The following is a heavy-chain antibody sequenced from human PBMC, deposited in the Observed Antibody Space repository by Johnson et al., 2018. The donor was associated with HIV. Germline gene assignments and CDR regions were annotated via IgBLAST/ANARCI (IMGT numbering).Heavy chain of an antibody. CDR2: IKQDGSEK. V-gene: IGHV3-7*02. Sequence: VQLVESGGGLVQPGGSLRLSCAASGFIFSSYWMSWVRQAPGKGLEWVANIKQDGSEKYYPGSVKGRFTISRDNSKNTLYLQMNSLRSEDTSVYYCAKNWGSYGSEIDGWGQWTMVTVSS. CDR3: AKNWGSYGSEIDG. CDR1: GFIFSSYW. D-gene: IGHD3-10*01. J-gene: IGHJ3*01.